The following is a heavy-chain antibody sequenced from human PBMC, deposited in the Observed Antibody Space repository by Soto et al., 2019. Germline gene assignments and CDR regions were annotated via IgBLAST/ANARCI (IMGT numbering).Heavy chain of an antibody. CDR1: GGTFSSYA. D-gene: IGHD6-13*01. CDR3: ARLAAAGIKQIDY. J-gene: IGHJ4*02. Sequence: SVQVSCKASGGTFSSYAINWVRQAPGQGLEWMGGIIPIFGTANYAQKFQGRVTITADESTSTAYMELSSLRSEDTAVYYCARLAAAGIKQIDYWGQGTLVTVSS. V-gene: IGHV1-69*13. CDR2: IIPIFGTA.